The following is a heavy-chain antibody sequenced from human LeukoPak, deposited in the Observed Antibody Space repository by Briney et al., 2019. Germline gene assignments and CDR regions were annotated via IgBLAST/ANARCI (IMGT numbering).Heavy chain of an antibody. CDR2: IYYSGST. J-gene: IGHJ5*02. CDR1: GGPISSGDHY. Sequence: SQTLSLTCTVSGGPISSGDHYWSWIRQPPGKGLEWIGYIYYSGSTNYNPSLKSRVTISVDTSKNQFSLKLSSVTAADTAVHYCARTTVTTWGWFDPWGQGTLVTVSS. CDR3: ARTTVTTWGWFDP. D-gene: IGHD4-17*01. V-gene: IGHV4-30-4*08.